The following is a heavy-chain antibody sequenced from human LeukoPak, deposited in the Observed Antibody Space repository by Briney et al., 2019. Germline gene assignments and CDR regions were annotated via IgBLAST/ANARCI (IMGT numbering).Heavy chain of an antibody. V-gene: IGHV4-4*02. J-gene: IGHJ4*02. CDR3: ATTLGYCGGGSCHN. Sequence: GSLRLSCATSGYTFSSHGLHWVRQAPGKGLEWIGEIWHSGNTNYNPSLKSRVTMSVDKSKNQFSLKLSSVTAADTAVYYCATTLGYCGGGSCHNWGQGALVTVSS. CDR2: IWHSGNT. CDR1: GYTFSSHG. D-gene: IGHD2-15*01.